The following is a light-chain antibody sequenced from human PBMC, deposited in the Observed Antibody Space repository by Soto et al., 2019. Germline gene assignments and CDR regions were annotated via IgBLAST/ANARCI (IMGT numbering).Light chain of an antibody. J-gene: IGKJ5*01. Sequence: MVFTQSPATVSFPPGERSTMYRRSSQSVSSSYLAWYIQRPGQAPRLLIFDAYKRAAGVPARFSGSGSGTDFTLTISILEPEDFAVYYCQQRSSWPINFGQGTRLEIK. CDR2: DAY. CDR3: QQRSSWPIN. CDR1: QSVSSSY. V-gene: IGKV3-11*01.